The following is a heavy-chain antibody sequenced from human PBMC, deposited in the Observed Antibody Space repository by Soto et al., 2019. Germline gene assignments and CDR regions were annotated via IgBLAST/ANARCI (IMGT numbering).Heavy chain of an antibody. V-gene: IGHV3-73*02. J-gene: IGHJ2*01. CDR3: SSHGYGGGGYFDL. CDR2: IRSKANSYAT. Sequence: EVQLVESGGGLVQPGGSLKLSCAASGFTFSGSAMHWVRQASGKGLEWVGRIRSKANSYATTYAASVKGRFTISRDDSTSRAYLQMNSLKTEDRAVYYCSSHGYGGGGYFDLWGRGTLVSVSS. D-gene: IGHD4-17*01. CDR1: GFTFSGSA.